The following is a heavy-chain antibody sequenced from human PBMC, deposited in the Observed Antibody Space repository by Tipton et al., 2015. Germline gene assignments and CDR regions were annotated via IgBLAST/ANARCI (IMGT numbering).Heavy chain of an antibody. D-gene: IGHD1-26*01. CDR2: TDSTDSHT. CDR3: VRHLLGYSWSVL. CDR1: GYSFTSYW. J-gene: IGHJ4*02. V-gene: IGHV5-10-1*01. Sequence: QLVQSGAEVKKPGESLRISCKGSGYSFTSYWINWVRQMPGKGLEWMGRTDSTDSHTKYNPSLQGHVTISADKSISTAYLQWSSLKASDTAMYYCVRHLLGYSWSVLWGQGTLVTVSS.